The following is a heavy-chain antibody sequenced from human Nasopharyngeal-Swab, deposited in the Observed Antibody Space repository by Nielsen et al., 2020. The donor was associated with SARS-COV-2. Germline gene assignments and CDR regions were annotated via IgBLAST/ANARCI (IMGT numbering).Heavy chain of an antibody. J-gene: IGHJ6*02. CDR2: IYSGGST. V-gene: IGHV3-53*01. Sequence: WIRQPPGKGLEWVSVIYSGGSTYYADSVKGRFTISRDNSKNTLYLQMNSLRAEDTAVYYCARVRYYYYGMDVWGQGTTVTSP. CDR3: ARVRYYYYGMDV.